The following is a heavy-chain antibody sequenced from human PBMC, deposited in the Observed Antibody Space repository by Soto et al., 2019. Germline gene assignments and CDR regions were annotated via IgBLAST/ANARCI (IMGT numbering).Heavy chain of an antibody. CDR2: ISGSGGST. CDR3: AKVASITMIVVVTHYYFDY. Sequence: GGSLRLSCAASGFTFSSYAMSWVRQAPGKGLEWVSAISGSGGSTYYADSVKGRFTISRDTSKNTLYLQMNRLRAEDTAVYYCAKVASITMIVVVTHYYFDYWGQGTLVTVSS. V-gene: IGHV3-23*01. J-gene: IGHJ4*02. D-gene: IGHD3-22*01. CDR1: GFTFSSYA.